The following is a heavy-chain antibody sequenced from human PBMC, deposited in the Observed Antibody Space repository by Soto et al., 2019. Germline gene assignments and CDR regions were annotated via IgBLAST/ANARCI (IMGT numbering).Heavy chain of an antibody. CDR1: GDSISSGDYY. CDR3: ARLGYCSSTSCSQD. Sequence: SETLSLTCTVSGDSISSGDYYWSWIRQPPGKGLEWIGCIYYSGNTYYNPSLKRRFSISVDTSKNQFSLQLSSVTVADTAVYYCARLGYCSSTSCSQDWGQGTLVTVSS. J-gene: IGHJ4*02. CDR2: IYYSGNT. D-gene: IGHD2-2*01. V-gene: IGHV4-30-4*01.